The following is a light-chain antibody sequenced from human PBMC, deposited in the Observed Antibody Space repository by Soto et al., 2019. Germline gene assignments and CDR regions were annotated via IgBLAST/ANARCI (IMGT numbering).Light chain of an antibody. Sequence: SYELTQPPSVSVAPRQTATITCGGNNIGSRSVHWYQQKSGQAPVLVVFDDSVRPSGIPERISGYNSGNTATLTISGVEAGDEADYYCQVWDTTSDHGMFGGGTKVTVL. CDR1: NIGSRS. CDR3: QVWDTTSDHGM. CDR2: DDS. V-gene: IGLV3-21*02. J-gene: IGLJ3*02.